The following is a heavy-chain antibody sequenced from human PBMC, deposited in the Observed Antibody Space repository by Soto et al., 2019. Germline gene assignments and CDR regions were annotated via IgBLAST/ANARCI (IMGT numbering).Heavy chain of an antibody. Sequence: PSQTLSLTCAISGDSVSSNSAAWNWIRQSPSRGLEWLGRTYYRSKWYNDYAVSVKSRISINPDTSENQFSLQLNSVTPEDTAVYHCAKDLAGSWYRSYYYGMDVWGQGTTVTVSS. CDR1: GDSVSSNSAA. J-gene: IGHJ6*02. CDR2: TYYRSKWYN. CDR3: AKDLAGSWYRSYYYGMDV. D-gene: IGHD6-13*01. V-gene: IGHV6-1*01.